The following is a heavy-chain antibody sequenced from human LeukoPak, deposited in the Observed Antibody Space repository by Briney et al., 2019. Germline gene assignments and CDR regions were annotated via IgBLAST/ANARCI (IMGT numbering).Heavy chain of an antibody. CDR2: ISYDGSNK. J-gene: IGHJ4*02. D-gene: IGHD3-10*01. V-gene: IGHV3-30-3*01. CDR1: GFTFSSYA. CDR3: ARGRITMVRGVIIGSGIGY. Sequence: GGSLRLSCAASGFTFSSYAMPWVRQAPGKGLEWVAVISYDGSNKYYADSVKGRFTISRDNSKNTLYLQMNSLRAEDTAVYYCARGRITMVRGVIIGSGIGYWGQGTLVTVSS.